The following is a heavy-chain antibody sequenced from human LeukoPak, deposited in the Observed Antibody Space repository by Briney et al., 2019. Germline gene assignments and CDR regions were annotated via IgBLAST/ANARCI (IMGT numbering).Heavy chain of an antibody. Sequence: PGGSLRLSCAASGFTFSSYEMNWVRQAPGKGLEWVSYISSSGSTIYYADSVKGRFTISRDNAKYSLYLQMNSLRAEDTAVYYCARAARLKDDYWGQGTLVTVSS. CDR1: GFTFSSYE. V-gene: IGHV3-48*03. J-gene: IGHJ4*02. CDR3: ARAARLKDDY. D-gene: IGHD2-15*01. CDR2: ISSSGSTI.